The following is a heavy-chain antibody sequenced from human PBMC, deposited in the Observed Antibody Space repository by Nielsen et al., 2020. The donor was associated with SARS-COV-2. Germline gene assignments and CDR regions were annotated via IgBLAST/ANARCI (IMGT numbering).Heavy chain of an antibody. CDR2: INHSGTT. Sequence: SETLSLTCAVYGGSFSGYYWSWIRQPPGKGLEWIGEINHSGTTNYNPSLKSRVTISVATSKNQFSLKLSSVTAADTAVYYCARRPTVYYYYYMDVWGKGTTVTVSS. D-gene: IGHD4-17*01. CDR1: GGSFSGYY. CDR3: ARRPTVYYYYYMDV. J-gene: IGHJ6*03. V-gene: IGHV4-34*01.